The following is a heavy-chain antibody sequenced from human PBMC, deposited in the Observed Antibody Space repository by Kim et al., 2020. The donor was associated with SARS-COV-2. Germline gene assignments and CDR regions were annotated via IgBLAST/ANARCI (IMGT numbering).Heavy chain of an antibody. J-gene: IGHJ4*02. V-gene: IGHV3-23*03. D-gene: IGHD4-17*01. CDR1: GFTFSSYA. Sequence: GGSLRLSCAASGFTFSSYAMSWVRQAPGKGLEWVSVIYSGGSSTYYADSVKGRFTISRDNSKNTLYLQMNSLRAEDTAVYYCAKDRVTTGVFDYWGQGTLVTVSS. CDR2: IYSGGSST. CDR3: AKDRVTTGVFDY.